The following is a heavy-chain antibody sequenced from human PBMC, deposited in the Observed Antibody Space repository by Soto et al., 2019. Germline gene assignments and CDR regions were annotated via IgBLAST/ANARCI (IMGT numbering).Heavy chain of an antibody. CDR3: AREDSGSDFIDY. CDR2: LYSGGTT. J-gene: IGHJ4*02. CDR1: GFTVSSNY. V-gene: IGHV3-53*04. D-gene: IGHD1-26*01. Sequence: EMQLVESGGGLVQPGGSLRLSCAASGFTVSSNYMSWVRQAPGKGLEWVSVLYSGGTTYYAESVKGRFAICRHNSKNTLYLKMCSLRAEDTAVYYSAREDSGSDFIDYWGQGTLVTVSS.